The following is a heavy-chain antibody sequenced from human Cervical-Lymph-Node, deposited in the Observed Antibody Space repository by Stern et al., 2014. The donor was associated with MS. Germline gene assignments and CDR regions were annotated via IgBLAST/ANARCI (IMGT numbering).Heavy chain of an antibody. CDR3: ARDAEYDIWSGYFDY. Sequence: VQLVQSGGGLVKPGGSLTVSCVASGFSFSDYYMTWLRQAPGRRPEWVANIGISGDNIYYSDSVKVRFTISRDNAKNSLFVQMTSLRAEDTALYYCARDAEYDIWSGYFDYWGPGILVTVSP. J-gene: IGHJ4*02. V-gene: IGHV3-11*01. D-gene: IGHD3-3*01. CDR1: GFSFSDYY. CDR2: IGISGDNI.